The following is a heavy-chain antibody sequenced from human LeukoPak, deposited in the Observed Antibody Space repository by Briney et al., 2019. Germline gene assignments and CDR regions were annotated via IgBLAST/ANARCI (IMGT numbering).Heavy chain of an antibody. Sequence: GGSLRLSCAASGFTFRSYSMHWVRQAPGKGLEWVAVMSHDGIQKYYANSVKGRFTVSRDDSKNTLYLQMDSLRAEDTAVFYCARDGPHYYFDYWGQGTLVTVAS. V-gene: IGHV3-30-3*01. CDR2: MSHDGIQK. CDR1: GFTFRSYS. D-gene: IGHD3-3*02. CDR3: ARDGPHYYFDY. J-gene: IGHJ4*02.